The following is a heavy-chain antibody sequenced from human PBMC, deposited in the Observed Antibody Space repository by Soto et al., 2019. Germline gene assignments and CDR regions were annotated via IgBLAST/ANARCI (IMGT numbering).Heavy chain of an antibody. V-gene: IGHV3-13*04. D-gene: IGHD3-22*01. CDR1: GFAFSSYD. CDR2: IGTAGDT. J-gene: IGHJ4*02. Sequence: GGSLRLSCSASGFAFSSYDMHWVRQGPGKGLEWVSAIGTAGDTNYAGSVKGRFTISRENAKNSLYLQMNSLRAGDTAIYFCARAIGPTLFDYWGQGAPVTVSS. CDR3: ARAIGPTLFDY.